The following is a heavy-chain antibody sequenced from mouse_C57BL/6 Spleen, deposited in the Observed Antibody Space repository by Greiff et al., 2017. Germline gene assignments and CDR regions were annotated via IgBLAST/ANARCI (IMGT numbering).Heavy chain of an antibody. CDR1: GFTFSSYG. J-gene: IGHJ2*01. V-gene: IGHV5-6*02. D-gene: IGHD1-1*01. CDR2: ISSGGSYT. CDR3: ARHGGITTVVATDYFDY. Sequence: EVMLVESGGDLVKPGGSLKLSCAASGFTFSSYGMSWVRQTPDKRLEWVATISSGGSYTYYPDSVKGRFTISRDNAKNTLYLQMSSLKSEDTAMYYCARHGGITTVVATDYFDYWGQGTTLTVSS.